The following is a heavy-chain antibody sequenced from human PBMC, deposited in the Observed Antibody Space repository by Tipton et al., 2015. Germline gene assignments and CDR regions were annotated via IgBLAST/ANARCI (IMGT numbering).Heavy chain of an antibody. CDR1: GDSISTYY. J-gene: IGHJ5*02. V-gene: IGHV4-4*07. D-gene: IGHD6-19*01. Sequence: GLVKPSETLSLTCTVSGDSISTYYWSWIRQPAGKGLEWIGRIYSSENTNYNPSLKSRVSMSLDTSKNQISLNLTSVPAADTAVYYCARAPAQAVVGRWFDPWGRGTLVVVSS. CDR3: ARAPAQAVVGRWFDP. CDR2: IYSSENT.